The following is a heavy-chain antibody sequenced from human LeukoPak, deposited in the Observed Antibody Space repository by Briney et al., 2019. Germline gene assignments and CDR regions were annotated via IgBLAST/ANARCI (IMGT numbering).Heavy chain of an antibody. CDR1: GFTFSSYA. Sequence: GGSLRLPCAASGFTFSSYAMSWVRQAPGKGLEWVSAISGSGGSTYYADSVKGRFTISRDNSKNTLYLQMNSLRAEDTAVYYCAKGWQQLSSYPFDYWGQGTLVTVSS. D-gene: IGHD6-13*01. CDR2: ISGSGGST. V-gene: IGHV3-23*01. CDR3: AKGWQQLSSYPFDY. J-gene: IGHJ4*02.